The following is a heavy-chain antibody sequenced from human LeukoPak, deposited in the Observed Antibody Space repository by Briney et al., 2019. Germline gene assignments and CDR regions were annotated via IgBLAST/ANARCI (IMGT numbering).Heavy chain of an antibody. CDR1: GFTFSSYA. CDR3: AKAIRFLEWLLPVGMDV. V-gene: IGHV3-23*01. D-gene: IGHD3-3*01. J-gene: IGHJ6*02. CDR2: ISGSGGST. Sequence: GGSLRLSCAASGFTFSSYAMSWVRQAPGKGLEWVSAISGSGGSTYYADSVKGRFTISRDNSKNTPYLQMNSLRAEDTAVYYCAKAIRFLEWLLPVGMDVWGQGTTVTVSS.